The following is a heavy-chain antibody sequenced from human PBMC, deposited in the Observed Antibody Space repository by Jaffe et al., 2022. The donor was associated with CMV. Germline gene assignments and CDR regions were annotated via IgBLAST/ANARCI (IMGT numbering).Heavy chain of an antibody. V-gene: IGHV4-39*01. CDR2: IYYSGST. Sequence: QLQLQESGPGLVKPSETLSLTCTVSGGSISSSSYYWGWIRQPPGKGLEWIGSIYYSGSTYYNPSLKSRVTISVDTSKNQFSLKLSSVTAADTAVYYCARRGYCTNGVCYTSKSFDYWGQGTLVTVSS. CDR3: ARRGYCTNGVCYTSKSFDY. CDR1: GGSISSSSYY. D-gene: IGHD2-8*01. J-gene: IGHJ4*02.